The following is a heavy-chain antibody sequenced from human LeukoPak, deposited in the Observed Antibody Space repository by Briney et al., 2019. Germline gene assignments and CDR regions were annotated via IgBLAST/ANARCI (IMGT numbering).Heavy chain of an antibody. Sequence: PGGSLRLSCAASGFTFSTYWMIWVRQAPGKGLEWVANIKQDGSEKYYVDSVKDRFTISRDNAKNSLYLQMNSLRVEDTAVYYCARNVYRTFDPWDQGTLVTVSS. CDR3: ARNVYRTFDP. CDR1: GFTFSTYW. J-gene: IGHJ5*02. V-gene: IGHV3-7*01. CDR2: IKQDGSEK. D-gene: IGHD1-14*01.